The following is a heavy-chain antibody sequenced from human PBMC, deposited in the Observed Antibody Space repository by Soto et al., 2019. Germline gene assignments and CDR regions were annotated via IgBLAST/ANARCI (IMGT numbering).Heavy chain of an antibody. CDR2: MNPNSGNT. V-gene: IGHV1-8*01. Sequence: QVQLVQSGAEVKKPGASVKVSCKAAGYTFTSYDINWVRQATGQGLEWMGGMNPNSGNTGYAQKFQGRVTMTRDTSISTAFMELSSLRSEDTAVYYCARRPRNWGVDYWGQGTLVTVSS. D-gene: IGHD7-27*01. J-gene: IGHJ4*02. CDR3: ARRPRNWGVDY. CDR1: GYTFTSYD.